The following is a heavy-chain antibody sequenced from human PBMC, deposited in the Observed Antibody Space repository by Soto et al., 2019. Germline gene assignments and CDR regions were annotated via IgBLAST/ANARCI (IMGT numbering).Heavy chain of an antibody. CDR1: GFTFSSYW. V-gene: IGHV3-7*01. CDR3: ARDKTPDPIISNWFDP. J-gene: IGHJ5*02. CDR2: IKQDGSEK. Sequence: QAGGSLRLSCAASGFTFSSYWMSWVRQAPGKGLEWVANIKQDGSEKYYVDPVKGRFTISRDNAKNSLYLQMNSLRAEDTAVYYCARDKTPDPIISNWFDPWGQGTLVTVSS.